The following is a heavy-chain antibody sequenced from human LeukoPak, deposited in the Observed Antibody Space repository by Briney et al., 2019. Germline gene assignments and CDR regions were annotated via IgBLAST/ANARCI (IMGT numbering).Heavy chain of an antibody. CDR2: ISYNRDGI. CDR3: AKGAAAGIRGYFDY. J-gene: IGHJ4*02. CDR1: GFTLDDYA. Sequence: GGSLRLSCVASGFTLDDYAMHWVRQAPGKGLEWVSGISYNRDGIGYADSVKGRFTVSRDNAKNSLYLQMNSLRSEDTALYYCAKGAAAGIRGYFDYWGQGILVTVSS. D-gene: IGHD6-25*01. V-gene: IGHV3-9*01.